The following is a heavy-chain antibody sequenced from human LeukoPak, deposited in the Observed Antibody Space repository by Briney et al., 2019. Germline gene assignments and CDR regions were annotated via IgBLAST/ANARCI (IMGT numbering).Heavy chain of an antibody. D-gene: IGHD2-2*01. Sequence: KPSETLSLTCAVYGGSFSGYYWSWIRQPPGKGLEWIGEINHSGSTNYNPSLKSRVTISVDASKNQFSLKLSSVTAADTAVYYCARFSTLYYYYYGMDVWGQGTTVTVSS. CDR3: ARFSTLYYYYYGMDV. CDR1: GGSFSGYY. J-gene: IGHJ6*02. CDR2: INHSGST. V-gene: IGHV4-34*01.